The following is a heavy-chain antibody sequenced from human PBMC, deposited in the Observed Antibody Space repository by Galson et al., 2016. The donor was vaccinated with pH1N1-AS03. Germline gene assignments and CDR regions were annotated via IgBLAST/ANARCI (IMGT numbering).Heavy chain of an antibody. CDR3: AKDRNDYRLHYFSGSDV. V-gene: IGHV3-23*01. CDR2: TSSGGGST. D-gene: IGHD1-1*01. CDR1: GFTFTDFA. Sequence: SLRLSCATSGFTFTDFAVSWVRQAPGRGLEWVSATSSGGGSTYYAESVKGRFTISRDYSKNTVDLQMNSLRAEDTAVYYCAKDRNDYRLHYFSGSDVWGQGTRSSSP. J-gene: IGHJ6*02.